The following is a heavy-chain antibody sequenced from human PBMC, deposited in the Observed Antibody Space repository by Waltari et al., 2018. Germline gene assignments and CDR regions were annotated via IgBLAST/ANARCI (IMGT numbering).Heavy chain of an antibody. Sequence: EVQLVETGGGLIQPGGSLRLSCAASGFTVSSNYMRWVRQAPGKGLGWVSVIYSGGSTYYADSVKGRFTISRDNSKNTLYLQMNSLRAEDTAVYYCARSTRGYDILTGYYSNDAFDIWGQGTMVTVSS. CDR2: IYSGGST. CDR1: GFTVSSNY. V-gene: IGHV3-53*02. J-gene: IGHJ3*02. CDR3: ARSTRGYDILTGYYSNDAFDI. D-gene: IGHD3-9*01.